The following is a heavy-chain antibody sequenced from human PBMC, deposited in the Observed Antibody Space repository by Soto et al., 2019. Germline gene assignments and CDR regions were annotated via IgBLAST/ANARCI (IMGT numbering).Heavy chain of an antibody. D-gene: IGHD1-26*01. J-gene: IGHJ4*02. CDR3: ARDRDIVGATDGYFDY. CDR2: ISAYNGNT. CDR1: GGTFSSYT. V-gene: IGHV1-18*01. Sequence: ASVKGSCKAAGGTFSSYTISWGRQAPGQGLEWMGWISAYNGNTNYAQKLQGRVTMTTDTSTSTAYMELRSLRSDDTAVYYCARDRDIVGATDGYFDYWGQGTLVTVSS.